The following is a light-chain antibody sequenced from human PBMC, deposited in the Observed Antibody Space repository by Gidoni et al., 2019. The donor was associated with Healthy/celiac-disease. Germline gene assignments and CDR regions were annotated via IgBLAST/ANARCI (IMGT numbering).Light chain of an antibody. CDR2: GAS. CDR3: QQYNNWPPYT. Sequence: EIHMQHSQATLSVSPGGRATLYCRARQSGSSNIAWYQQKPGQAPRLLIYGASTRATGIPARFSGSGSGREFTLTISSLHSEDFAVYYCQQYNNWPPYTFGQGTKLEIK. J-gene: IGKJ2*01. V-gene: IGKV3-15*01. CDR1: QSGSSN.